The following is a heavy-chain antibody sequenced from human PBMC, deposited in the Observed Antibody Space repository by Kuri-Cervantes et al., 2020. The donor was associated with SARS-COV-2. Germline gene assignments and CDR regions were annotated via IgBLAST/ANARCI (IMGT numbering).Heavy chain of an antibody. CDR2: IYYSGST. D-gene: IGHD5-18*01. V-gene: IGHV4-59*01. Sequence: SETLSLTCTVSGGSISSYYWSWIRQPPGKGLEWIGYIYYSGSTNYNSSLKSRVTISVDTSKNQFSLKLSSVTAADTAVYYCARDRIQLWYYGMDVWGQGTTVTVSS. CDR3: ARDRIQLWYYGMDV. J-gene: IGHJ6*02. CDR1: GGSISSYY.